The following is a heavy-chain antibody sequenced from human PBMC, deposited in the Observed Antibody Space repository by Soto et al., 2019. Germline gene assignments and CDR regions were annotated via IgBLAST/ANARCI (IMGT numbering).Heavy chain of an antibody. CDR1: GFSFSTYA. Sequence: EVQLLESGGGLVQPEGSLRLSCAASGFSFSTYAMSWVRQAPGKGLEWVSGISGSGGTTYYADSVKGRFTISSDNFKNTLYLQVNSLRAEDTAVYYCAKDQAAAGTISRYFQHWGQGTLVTVSS. J-gene: IGHJ1*01. CDR3: AKDQAAAGTISRYFQH. CDR2: ISGSGGTT. V-gene: IGHV3-23*01. D-gene: IGHD6-13*01.